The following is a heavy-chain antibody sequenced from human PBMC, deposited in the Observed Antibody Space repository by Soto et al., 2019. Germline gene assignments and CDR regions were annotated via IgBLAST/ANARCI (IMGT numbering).Heavy chain of an antibody. V-gene: IGHV1-69*06. J-gene: IGHJ6*02. CDR1: GDTFSSYT. D-gene: IGHD3-16*01. Sequence: QVQLVQSGAEVKKPGSSVKVSCKASGDTFSSYTISWVRQAPGQGLEWMGGIMPMFGTANYAQKFLGRVTITADKSTSTAYMQLSSLRSEDTAVYYCARDPGKGWGCLFVDKNYDYYGMDVWGQGTTVTVSS. CDR2: IMPMFGTA. CDR3: ARDPGKGWGCLFVDKNYDYYGMDV.